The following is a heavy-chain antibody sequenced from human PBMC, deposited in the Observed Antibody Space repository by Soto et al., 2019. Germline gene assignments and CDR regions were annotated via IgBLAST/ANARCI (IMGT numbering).Heavy chain of an antibody. CDR2: ISAYNGDT. J-gene: IGHJ4*02. CDR1: GYAFTSYG. V-gene: IGHV1-18*01. Sequence: GASVKVSCKASGYAFTSYGYAWVRQAPEQGLEWMGWISAYNGDTNYAQKFQDRVTLTTDTSTTTVHMELRNLGSDDTAVYYCARSGAYCTSITCLFDSFWGLGTLVTVSS. D-gene: IGHD2-8*01. CDR3: ARSGAYCTSITCLFDSF.